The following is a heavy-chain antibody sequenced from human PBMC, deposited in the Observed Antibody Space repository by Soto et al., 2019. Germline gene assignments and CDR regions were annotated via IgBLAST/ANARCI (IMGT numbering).Heavy chain of an antibody. D-gene: IGHD6-13*01. J-gene: IGHJ4*02. CDR3: ARGAVAAGGTLGS. Sequence: QVQLVQSGAEVKKPGSSVKVSCKASGGSFNSYTFSWVRQAPGQGPEWMGRIIPVLGVANYAQTFQGRVTITADKSTSTVYMDLNSLRSEDTAVYYCARGAVAAGGTLGSWGQGTLVTDSS. V-gene: IGHV1-69*02. CDR1: GGSFNSYT. CDR2: IIPVLGVA.